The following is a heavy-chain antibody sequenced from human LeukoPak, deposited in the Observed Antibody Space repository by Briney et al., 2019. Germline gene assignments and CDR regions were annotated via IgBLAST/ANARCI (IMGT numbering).Heavy chain of an antibody. Sequence: PGGSLRLSRAASGFTCSSYWVSWVRQAPGKGLEWVANIKQDGSEKYYVDSVKGRFTISRDNAKNSLYLQMNSLRAEDTAIYYCVRAGRVATEDWGQGTLVTVSS. V-gene: IGHV3-7*01. D-gene: IGHD6-13*01. CDR2: IKQDGSEK. CDR3: VRAGRVATED. CDR1: GFTCSSYW. J-gene: IGHJ4*02.